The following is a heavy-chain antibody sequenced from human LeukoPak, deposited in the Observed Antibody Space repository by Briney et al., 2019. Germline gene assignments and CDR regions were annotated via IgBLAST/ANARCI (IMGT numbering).Heavy chain of an antibody. CDR3: AKQGRDWLRDYYYYMDV. CDR2: ISGSGGSK. V-gene: IGHV3-23*01. CDR1: GFTFSTYG. J-gene: IGHJ6*03. D-gene: IGHD3-9*01. Sequence: PGGSLRLSCAASGFTFSTYGMSWVRQAPGKGLEWVSGISGSGGSKYYADSVKGRFTISRDNSKNTLYLRMNSLRAEDTAVYYCAKQGRDWLRDYYYYMDVWGKGTTVTISS.